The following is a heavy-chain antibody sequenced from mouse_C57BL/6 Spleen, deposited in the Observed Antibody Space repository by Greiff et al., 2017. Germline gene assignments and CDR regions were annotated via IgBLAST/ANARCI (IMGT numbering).Heavy chain of an antibody. CDR1: GFTFSDYG. Sequence: EVQGVESGGGLVKPGGSLKLSCAASGFTFSDYGMHWVRPAPEKGLEWVAYISSGSRTIYYADTVKGRFTISRDNAKNTLFLQMTWLRSEDTAMYDCAINYRGYCDVWGTGTTVTVSS. V-gene: IGHV5-17*01. J-gene: IGHJ1*03. D-gene: IGHD1-1*01. CDR2: ISSGSRTI. CDR3: AINYRGYCDV.